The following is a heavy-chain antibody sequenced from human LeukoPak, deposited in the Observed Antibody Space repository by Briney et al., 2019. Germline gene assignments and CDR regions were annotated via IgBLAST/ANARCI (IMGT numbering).Heavy chain of an antibody. CDR2: INPSSGGT. D-gene: IGHD4-17*01. CDR3: ARTVTTRNGY. J-gene: IGHJ4*02. Sequence: ASVKVSCKSSGYTFTDYYIYWVRQAPGPGLGWMGWINPSSGGTNYAQKFQGRVTMTRDTSISTAYMEVSSLRSDDAAVYYCARTVTTRNGYWGQGTLVTVSS. CDR1: GYTFTDYY. V-gene: IGHV1-2*02.